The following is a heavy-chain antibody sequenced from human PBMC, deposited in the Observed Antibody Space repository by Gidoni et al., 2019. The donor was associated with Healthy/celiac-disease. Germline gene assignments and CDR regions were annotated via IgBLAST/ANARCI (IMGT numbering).Heavy chain of an antibody. J-gene: IGHJ4*02. V-gene: IGHV5-51*01. Sequence: EWMGIIYPGDSDTRYSPSFQGQVTISADKSISTAYLQWSSLKASDTAMYYCARHNLGVFEGGVIDYWGQGTLVTVSS. CDR3: ARHNLGVFEGGVIDY. D-gene: IGHD6-13*01. CDR2: IYPGDSDT.